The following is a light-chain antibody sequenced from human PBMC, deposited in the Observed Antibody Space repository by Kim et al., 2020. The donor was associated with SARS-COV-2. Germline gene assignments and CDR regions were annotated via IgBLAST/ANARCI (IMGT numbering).Light chain of an antibody. CDR3: YSYTGSAWV. V-gene: IGLV2-8*01. J-gene: IGLJ3*02. CDR1: SNDIGGYNY. Sequence: QSALTQPPSASGSPGQSVTISCTGTSNDIGGYNYVSWYQHHPGKVPKLIIYEVTKLPSGVPDRFSASKSGNSASLTVSGLQAEDEADYYCYSYTGSAWVFGGGTQLTVL. CDR2: EVT.